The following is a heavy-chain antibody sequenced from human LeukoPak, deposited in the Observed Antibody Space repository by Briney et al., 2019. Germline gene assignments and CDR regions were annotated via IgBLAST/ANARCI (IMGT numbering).Heavy chain of an antibody. V-gene: IGHV4-59*01. CDR1: GDSISSYY. Sequence: SETLSLTCAVSGDSISSYYRSWIRQPPGKGLEWIGGIYYSGNTNYNPSLMSRLTISIDTSKNQFSLKLSSVTAADTAVYYCARYYAFDIWGQGTMVTVSS. J-gene: IGHJ3*02. CDR2: IYYSGNT. CDR3: ARYYAFDI.